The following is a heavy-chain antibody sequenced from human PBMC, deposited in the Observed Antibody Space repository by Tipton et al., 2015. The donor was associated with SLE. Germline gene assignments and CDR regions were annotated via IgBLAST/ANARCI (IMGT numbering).Heavy chain of an antibody. CDR1: GFTFSSYE. J-gene: IGHJ4*02. CDR2: IDSSATTI. D-gene: IGHD5-12*01. Sequence: SLRLSCEASGFTFSSYEMNWVRQAPGKGLEWVSYIDSSATTIYYADSVKGRFTISRDNSKNTLYLQMNSLRAEDTAVYYCARDLRGIVATTKSYFDYWGQGTLVTVSS. V-gene: IGHV3-48*03. CDR3: ARDLRGIVATTKSYFDY.